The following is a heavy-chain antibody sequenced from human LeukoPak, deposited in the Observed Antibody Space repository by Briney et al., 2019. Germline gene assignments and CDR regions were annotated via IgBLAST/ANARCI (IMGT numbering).Heavy chain of an antibody. D-gene: IGHD3-3*01. CDR1: GFTFSNYV. CDR2: ISGSGDST. Sequence: GGSLRLSCAASGFTFSNYVMSWVRQAPGKGLEWVSGISGSGDSTYYADSVKGRFTISRDNPKNTLDLQMNSLRAEDTAVYYCASRTISANFDYWGQGTLVTVSS. CDR3: ASRTISANFDY. V-gene: IGHV3-23*01. J-gene: IGHJ4*02.